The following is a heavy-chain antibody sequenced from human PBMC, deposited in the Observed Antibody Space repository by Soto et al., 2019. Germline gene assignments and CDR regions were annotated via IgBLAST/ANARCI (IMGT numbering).Heavy chain of an antibody. D-gene: IGHD2-21*02. J-gene: IGHJ3*02. V-gene: IGHV4-59*01. Sequence: SETLSLTCTVSGGSISSYYWSWIRQPPGKGLEWIGYIYYSGSTNYNPSLKSRVTISVDTSKNQFSLKLSSVTAADTAVYYCAREKGDSEGAGAFDIWGQGTMVTVSS. CDR1: GGSISSYY. CDR3: AREKGDSEGAGAFDI. CDR2: IYYSGST.